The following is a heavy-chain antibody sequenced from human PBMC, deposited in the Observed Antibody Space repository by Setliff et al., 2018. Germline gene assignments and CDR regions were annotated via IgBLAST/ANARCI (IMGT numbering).Heavy chain of an antibody. J-gene: IGHJ6*03. CDR2: INTNSGNP. CDR3: ARGSRFGTIVYRGDYYLDV. Sequence: GASVKVSCKTSGYTFTTYALNWVRQAPGQGPEWMGWINTNSGNPTYAQGFTGRFVFSLDTSVSTAYLQISSLKAEDTAIYYCARGSRFGTIVYRGDYYLDVWGKGTTVTVSS. D-gene: IGHD3-10*01. V-gene: IGHV7-4-1*02. CDR1: GYTFTTYA.